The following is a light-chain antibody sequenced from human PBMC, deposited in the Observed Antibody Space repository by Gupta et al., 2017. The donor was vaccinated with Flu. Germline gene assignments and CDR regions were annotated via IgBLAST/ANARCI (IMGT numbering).Light chain of an antibody. V-gene: IGLV2-11*01. J-gene: IGLJ1*01. Sequence: QSAPTQPRSVSGSPGQSVTILCSGSSNDVGGYDRVSWYKQRPGKAPRLLLYDITERPSGAPGRFSGSKSGNTASLTISVLQADDEADYYCSSHTGRVTWVFGTGTTVTVL. CDR1: SNDVGGYDR. CDR3: SSHTGRVTWV. CDR2: DIT.